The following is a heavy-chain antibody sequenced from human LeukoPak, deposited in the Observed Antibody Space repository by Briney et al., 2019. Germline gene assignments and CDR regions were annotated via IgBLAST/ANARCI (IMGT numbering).Heavy chain of an antibody. CDR1: GFSFDDYG. CDR3: ARVHGPVGALDC. Sequence: GGSLRLSCAASGFSFDDYGMSWVRQAPGKGLEWVSGINWNGGSTGYADSVKGRFTISRHNAKNSLYLQMNSLRAEDTALCYWARVHGPVGALDCWGQGTLVTVSS. CDR2: INWNGGST. J-gene: IGHJ4*02. V-gene: IGHV3-20*04. D-gene: IGHD1-26*01.